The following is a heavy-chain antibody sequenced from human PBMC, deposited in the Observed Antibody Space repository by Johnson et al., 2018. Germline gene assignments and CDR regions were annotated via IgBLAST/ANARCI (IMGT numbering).Heavy chain of an antibody. D-gene: IGHD3-3*01. CDR3: AREFCPDDHYYHGMDV. CDR2: INEDGSER. J-gene: IGHJ6*02. V-gene: IGHV3-7*01. CDR1: AFAFSSFW. Sequence: VQLVQSGGGLVQPGGSLRLSCEASAFAFSSFWMSWVRQAPGKGLDWVANINEDGSERDYVDSVKGRFTISRYNAKNSLYLQRSSLRAEDTALYDCAREFCPDDHYYHGMDVWGQGTTVTVSS.